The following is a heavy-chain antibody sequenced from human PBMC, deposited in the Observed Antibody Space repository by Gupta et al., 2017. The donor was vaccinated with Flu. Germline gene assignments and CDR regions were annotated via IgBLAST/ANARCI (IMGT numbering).Heavy chain of an antibody. D-gene: IGHD5-12*01. J-gene: IGHJ4*02. Sequence: QVQLVESGGGVVQPGRSRRLSGAASGFTFRSYGMPWVRQAPGKGLEWVAVIWYDGSNKYYADSVKVLFTISRDNSKNTLYLQMNSLRAEDTAVYYCARENYSGYESGWGQGTLVTVSS. V-gene: IGHV3-33*01. CDR1: GFTFRSYG. CDR2: IWYDGSNK. CDR3: ARENYSGYESG.